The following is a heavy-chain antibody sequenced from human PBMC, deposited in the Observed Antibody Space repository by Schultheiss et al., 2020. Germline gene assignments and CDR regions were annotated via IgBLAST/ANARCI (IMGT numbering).Heavy chain of an antibody. J-gene: IGHJ4*02. V-gene: IGHV3-23*01. CDR1: GFMFSSYA. CDR3: AGDSSGYYYFDY. Sequence: GGSLRLSCAASGFMFSSYAMNWVRQAPGKGLEWVSGIAGDGRRTHYAYSVEGRFTISRDNAKNTLHLQMSSLSAEDTAVYYCAGDSSGYYYFDYWGQGTLVTVSS. D-gene: IGHD3-22*01. CDR2: IAGDGRRT.